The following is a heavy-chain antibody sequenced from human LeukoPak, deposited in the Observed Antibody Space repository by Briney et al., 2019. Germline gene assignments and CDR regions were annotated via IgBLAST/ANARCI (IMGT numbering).Heavy chain of an antibody. CDR1: GGSISSNY. D-gene: IGHD2-15*01. CDR2: IYYSGST. J-gene: IGHJ4*02. CDR3: ARLEASTVHFDY. Sequence: SETLSLTCTVSGGSISSNYWSWIRQPPGKGLEWIAYIYYSGSTNYNPSLKSRVTMSVDTSKSQFSLKLSSVTAADTAVYFCARLEASTVHFDYWGQGTLVTVSS. V-gene: IGHV4-59*08.